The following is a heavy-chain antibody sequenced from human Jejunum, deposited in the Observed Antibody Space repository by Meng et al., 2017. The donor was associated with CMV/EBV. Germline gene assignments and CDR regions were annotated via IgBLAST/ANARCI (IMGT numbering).Heavy chain of an antibody. CDR2: IKNDGSEQ. V-gene: IGHV3-7*01. J-gene: IGHJ4*02. D-gene: IGHD3-22*01. CDR1: FNFYW. CDR3: VIVRNYNYDSSGHFLDY. Sequence: FNFYWLTWVRRAPGKGLEWVADIKNDGSEQNYVDSVKGRFTISRDNVRNSLYLQMNSLRVEDTAVYYCVIVRNYNYDSSGHFLDYWGQGTLVTVSS.